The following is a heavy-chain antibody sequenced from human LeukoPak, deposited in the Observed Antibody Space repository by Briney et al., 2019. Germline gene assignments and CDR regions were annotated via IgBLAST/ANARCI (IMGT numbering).Heavy chain of an antibody. CDR1: SGSLSGYY. V-gene: IGHV4-34*01. J-gene: IGHJ6*03. CDR2: ITHSGST. Sequence: LSETLSLTCAVYSGSLSGYYWSCIPAPPGKGLEWIGEITHSGSTNYNPSLKSRVTISVDTSKNQFSLKLSSVTAADTAVYYCARGRGYSYGYSLYYYYMDVWGKGTTVTVSS. D-gene: IGHD5-18*01. CDR3: ARGRGYSYGYSLYYYYMDV.